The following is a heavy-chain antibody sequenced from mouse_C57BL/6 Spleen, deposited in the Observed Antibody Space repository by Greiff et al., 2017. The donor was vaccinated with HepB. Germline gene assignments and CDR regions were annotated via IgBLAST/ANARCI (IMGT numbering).Heavy chain of an antibody. J-gene: IGHJ2*01. CDR1: GYTFSSYG. CDR2: ISSGGSYT. CDR3: ARHETGTYFDY. D-gene: IGHD4-1*01. V-gene: IGHV5-6*01. Sequence: EVKLVESGGDLVKPGGSLKLSCAASGYTFSSYGMSWVRQTPDKRLEWVATISSGGSYTYYPDSVKGRFTISRDNAKNTLYLQMSSLKSEDTAMYYCARHETGTYFDYWGQGTTLTVSS.